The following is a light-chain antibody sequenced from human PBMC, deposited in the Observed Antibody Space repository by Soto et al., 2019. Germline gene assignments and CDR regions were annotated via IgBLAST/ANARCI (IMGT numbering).Light chain of an antibody. CDR2: EAS. CDR3: QQRNDYWT. Sequence: DTQLTQSPSTLAASVGDRVTITCRASQGISCWLAWYQQKPGKAPRLLIYEASTLESGVPSRFSGSGSGTEFTLSISGRQPENVATYFRQQRNDYWTFGQGTRV. J-gene: IGKJ1*01. CDR1: QGISCW. V-gene: IGKV1-5*01.